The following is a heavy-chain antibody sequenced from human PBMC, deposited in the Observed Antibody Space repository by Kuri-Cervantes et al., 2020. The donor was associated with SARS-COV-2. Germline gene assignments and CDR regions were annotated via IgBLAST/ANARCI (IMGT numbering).Heavy chain of an antibody. CDR1: GYTFTGYY. Sequence: ASVKVSCKASGYTFTGYYMHWVRQAPGQGLEWMGWINPNSGGTNYAQKFQGRVTITADESASTAYMELSSLRSEDTAVYYCASVTYCSSTSCYTYPPPLYYYYYGMDVWGQGTTVTVSS. CDR3: ASVTYCSSTSCYTYPPPLYYYYYGMDV. J-gene: IGHJ6*02. D-gene: IGHD2-2*02. V-gene: IGHV1-2*02. CDR2: INPNSGGT.